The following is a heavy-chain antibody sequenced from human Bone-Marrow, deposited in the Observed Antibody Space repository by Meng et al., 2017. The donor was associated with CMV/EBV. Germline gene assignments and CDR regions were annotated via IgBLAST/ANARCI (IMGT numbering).Heavy chain of an antibody. D-gene: IGHD2-15*01. CDR3: ARGQAATYYFDY. CDR2: IYHSGST. V-gene: IGHV4-38-2*02. CDR1: GYSISSGYY. J-gene: IGHJ4*02. Sequence: GSLRLSCTVSGYSISSGYYWGWIRQPPGKGLEWIGSIYHSGSTYYNPSLKSRVTISVDTSKNQFSLKLSSVTAADTAVYYCARGQAATYYFDYWGQGTLVTVSS.